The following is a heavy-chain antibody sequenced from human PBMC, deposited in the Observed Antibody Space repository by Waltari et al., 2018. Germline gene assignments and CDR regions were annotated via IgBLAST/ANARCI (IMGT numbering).Heavy chain of an antibody. J-gene: IGHJ4*02. Sequence: QLQLQESGPGLVKPSETLSLTCTVSGGSLSSSRYYWDRIRQPPGKGLEWIGSIYYSGSTYYNPSLKSRVTISVDTSKNQFSLKLSSVTAADTAVYYCASFNLAGTYKFDYWGQGTLVTVSS. D-gene: IGHD1-1*01. CDR2: IYYSGST. CDR1: GGSLSSSRYY. CDR3: ASFNLAGTYKFDY. V-gene: IGHV4-39*01.